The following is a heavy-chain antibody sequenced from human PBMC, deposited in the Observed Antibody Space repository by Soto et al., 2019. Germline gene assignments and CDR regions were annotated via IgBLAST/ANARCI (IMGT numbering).Heavy chain of an antibody. CDR2: ISSSGSTI. J-gene: IGHJ4*02. CDR1: GFTFSDYY. V-gene: IGHV3-11*01. Sequence: VQLVESGGGLVKPGGSLRLSCAASGFTFSDYYMSWIRQAPGKGLEWVSYISSSGSTIYYAVVVKGRFTISRDNARTSLYMQMNSLRAEDTAVYYCARDMSGYEDLDYWCQGTLVTVSS. D-gene: IGHD5-12*01. CDR3: ARDMSGYEDLDY.